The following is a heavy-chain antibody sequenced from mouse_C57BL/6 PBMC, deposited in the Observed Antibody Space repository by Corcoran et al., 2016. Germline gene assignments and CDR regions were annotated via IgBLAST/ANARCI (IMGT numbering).Heavy chain of an antibody. J-gene: IGHJ2*01. Sequence: EVQLQQSGPELVKPGASVKISCKASGYTFTDYYMNWVKQSHGKSLEWIGDINPNNGGTSYNQKFKGKATLTVDNSSSTAYMELRSLTSEDSAVYYCASSYYYGSSFPFGYWGQGTTLTVSS. CDR2: INPNNGGT. V-gene: IGHV1-26*01. CDR3: ASSYYYGSSFPFGY. CDR1: GYTFTDYY. D-gene: IGHD1-1*01.